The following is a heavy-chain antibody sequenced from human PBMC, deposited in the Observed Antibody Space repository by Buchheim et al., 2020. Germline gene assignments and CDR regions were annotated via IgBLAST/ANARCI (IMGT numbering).Heavy chain of an antibody. CDR2: FNYDGRT. J-gene: IGHJ6*02. D-gene: IGHD2-21*01. CDR3: ARGTGQIVYFYGMDV. Sequence: QVLLQQGGARLLKPSETLSLTYDVSDGSFSSFYWTWIRQPPGKGLEWIGEFNYDGRTNYSPSLKSRVIISVDRSRNQFSLNLRSVTAADTGVYYCARGTGQIVYFYGMDVWGQGTT. CDR1: DGSFSSFY. V-gene: IGHV4-34*01.